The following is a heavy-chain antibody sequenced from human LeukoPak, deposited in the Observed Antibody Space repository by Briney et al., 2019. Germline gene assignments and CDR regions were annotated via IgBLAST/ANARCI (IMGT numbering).Heavy chain of an antibody. CDR2: ISSSSSYI. V-gene: IGHV3-21*01. CDR3: ARNYGSGSYYNVDDY. D-gene: IGHD3-10*01. Sequence: GGSLRLSCAASGFILSSYSMNWVRQAPGKGLEWVSSISSSSSYIYYADSVKGRFTISRDNAKNSLYLQMNSLRAEDTAVYYCARNYGSGSYYNVDDYWGQGTLVTVSS. J-gene: IGHJ4*02. CDR1: GFILSSYS.